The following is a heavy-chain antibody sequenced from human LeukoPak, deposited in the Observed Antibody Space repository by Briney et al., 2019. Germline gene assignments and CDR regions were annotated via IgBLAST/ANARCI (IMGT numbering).Heavy chain of an antibody. J-gene: IGHJ5*01. CDR3: ARGNRDFDS. CDR2: TYYRSKWSH. Sequence: SQTLSLTCALSGDIVSTNSAAWNWIRQSPSRGLEWLGRTYYRSKWSHDYAPSVQSRITINPDTSKNQFSLHLNSVTPEDTAVYYCARGNRDFDSWGQGTLVTVSS. CDR1: GDIVSTNSAA. D-gene: IGHD2-21*02. V-gene: IGHV6-1*01.